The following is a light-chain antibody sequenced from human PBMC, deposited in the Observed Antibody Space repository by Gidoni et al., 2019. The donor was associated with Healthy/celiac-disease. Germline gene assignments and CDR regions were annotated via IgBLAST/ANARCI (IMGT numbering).Light chain of an antibody. CDR3: QSYDSSLSGPVV. CDR1: SSNIGAGYD. CDR2: GNS. V-gene: IGLV1-40*01. J-gene: IGLJ2*01. Sequence: HSALSQPPSVSWAPGHRVPTSCPGGSSNIGAGYDVPWYQQLPAPAPKLLIYGNSNRPPGVPDRFSGAKTGTSASLATTGLQAEDEADYYCQSYDSSLSGPVVFGGGTKLTVL.